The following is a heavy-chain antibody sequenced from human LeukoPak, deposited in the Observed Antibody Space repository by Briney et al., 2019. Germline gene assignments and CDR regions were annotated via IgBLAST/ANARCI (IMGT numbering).Heavy chain of an antibody. CDR1: GGSFSDYY. CDR2: IIHNGAT. CDR3: ARGRFSVYYFDY. J-gene: IGHJ4*02. D-gene: IGHD3-3*02. Sequence: SETLSLTCGASGGSFSDYYWSWIRQPPGKGLEWIGEIIHNGATSSNPSLKSRVTISKDPSKNQFSLKLSSVTAADTAVYYCARGRFSVYYFDYWGQGSLVTVSS. V-gene: IGHV4-34*01.